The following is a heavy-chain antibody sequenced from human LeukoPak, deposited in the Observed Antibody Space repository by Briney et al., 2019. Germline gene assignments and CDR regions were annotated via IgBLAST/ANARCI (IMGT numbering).Heavy chain of an antibody. CDR3: ATAQPPRTATHGS. CDR2: ITDVSST. CDR1: GLTFSGYW. V-gene: IGHV3-74*01. J-gene: IGHJ5*02. Sequence: PGGSLRLSCAASGLTFSGYWMHWVRQAPGKGLVWVSRITDVSSTSYADSVKGRFTISRDNAKNTLYLQMNSLRAEDTAVYYCATAQPPRTATHGSWGPGTLVTVSS. D-gene: IGHD5-24*01.